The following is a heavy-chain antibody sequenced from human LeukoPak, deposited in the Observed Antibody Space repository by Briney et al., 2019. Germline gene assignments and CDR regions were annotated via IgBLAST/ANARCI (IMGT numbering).Heavy chain of an antibody. D-gene: IGHD5-18*01. Sequence: SETLSLTCAVFGGSFDGYYWSWIRQPPGKGLEWIGYIYYSGSTNYNPSLKSRVTISVDTSKNQFSLKLSSVTAADTAVYYCARALDTAIGAWGQGTLVTVSS. CDR2: IYYSGST. V-gene: IGHV4-59*01. CDR1: GGSFDGYY. J-gene: IGHJ5*02. CDR3: ARALDTAIGA.